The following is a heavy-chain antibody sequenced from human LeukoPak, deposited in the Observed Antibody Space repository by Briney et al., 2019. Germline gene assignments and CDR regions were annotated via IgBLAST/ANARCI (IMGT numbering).Heavy chain of an antibody. CDR3: ARGVPTSSPPAFDY. V-gene: IGHV7-4-1*02. J-gene: IGHJ4*02. CDR2: INTNTGNP. Sequence: ASVKVSCKASGYTLTSYAMKWVRQAPGQGLEWMGWINTNTGNPTYAQGFTGRFVFSLDTSVSTAYLQISSLKAEDTAVYYCARGVPTSSPPAFDYWGQGTLVTVSS. CDR1: GYTLTSYA. D-gene: IGHD4/OR15-4a*01.